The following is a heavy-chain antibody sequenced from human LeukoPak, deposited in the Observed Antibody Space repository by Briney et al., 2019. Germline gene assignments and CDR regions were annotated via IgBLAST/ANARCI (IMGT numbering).Heavy chain of an antibody. J-gene: IGHJ1*01. CDR3: AKDNYYDSSGYYGEYFQH. CDR1: GFTFSSYA. V-gene: IGHV3-23*01. Sequence: GGSLRLSCAASGFTFSSYAMSWVRQAPGKGLEWVSGISGSGGSTYSAASVKGRFTISRDNSKNTLSLQMNSLRAEDTAVYYCAKDNYYDSSGYYGEYFQHWGQGTLVTVSS. D-gene: IGHD3-22*01. CDR2: ISGSGGST.